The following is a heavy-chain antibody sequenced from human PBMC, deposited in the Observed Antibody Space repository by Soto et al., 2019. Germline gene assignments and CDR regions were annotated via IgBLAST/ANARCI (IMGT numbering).Heavy chain of an antibody. CDR1: GGSISSGDYY. D-gene: IGHD2-2*01. Sequence: SEALSLTCSVSGGSISSGDYYWSWIRQPPGKGLEWIGYIYYSGSTYYNPSLKSRVTISVDTSKNQFSLKLSSVTAADTAVYYCARVPGMGYCSSTSCYRPYNWFDPWGQGTLVTVSS. J-gene: IGHJ5*02. CDR3: ARVPGMGYCSSTSCYRPYNWFDP. V-gene: IGHV4-30-4*01. CDR2: IYYSGST.